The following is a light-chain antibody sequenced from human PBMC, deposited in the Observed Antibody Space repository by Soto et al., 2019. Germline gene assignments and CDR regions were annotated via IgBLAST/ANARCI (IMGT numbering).Light chain of an antibody. CDR3: AAWDDSVGAYV. Sequence: QSALTQPPSASATPGQRVTISCSGSNSNIGTNTVNWYQQLPGTAPRLLIYTNNQRPSGVPQRFSGSKTGTSASLAIGGLQSEDGADYYCAAWDDSVGAYVFGTGPKVTVL. J-gene: IGLJ1*01. CDR1: NSNIGTNT. CDR2: TNN. V-gene: IGLV1-44*01.